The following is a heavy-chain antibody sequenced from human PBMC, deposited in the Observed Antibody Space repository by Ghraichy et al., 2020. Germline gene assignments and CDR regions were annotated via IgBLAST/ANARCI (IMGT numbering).Heavy chain of an antibody. CDR2: VTYSGST. J-gene: IGHJ4*02. Sequence: SETLSLTCTISGGSISGYYWSWIRQPPGKGLEWIGYVTYSGSTTYNPSLQSRVTISVDTSKNQVSLKLSSVTAADTALYYCAKHAAAYSFDYWGQGTLVTVSS. CDR1: GGSISGYY. D-gene: IGHD2-15*01. CDR3: AKHAAAYSFDY. V-gene: IGHV4-59*08.